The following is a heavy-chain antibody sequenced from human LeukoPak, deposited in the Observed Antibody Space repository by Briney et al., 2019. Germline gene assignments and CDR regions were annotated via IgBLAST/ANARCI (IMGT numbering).Heavy chain of an antibody. J-gene: IGHJ4*02. Sequence: GGSLRLSCTASGFTFGDYAMSWVRQAPGKGLVWVSRIDSDGSSTSYADSVKGRFTISRDNAKNTLYLQMNSLRAEDTAVYYCARQYSGSPGDWGQGTLVTVSS. V-gene: IGHV3-74*01. CDR2: IDSDGSST. CDR1: GFTFGDYA. D-gene: IGHD1-26*01. CDR3: ARQYSGSPGD.